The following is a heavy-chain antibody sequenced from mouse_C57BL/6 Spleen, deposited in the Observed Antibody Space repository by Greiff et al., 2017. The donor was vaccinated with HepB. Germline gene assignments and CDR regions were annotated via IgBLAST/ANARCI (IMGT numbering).Heavy chain of an antibody. D-gene: IGHD1-1*01. V-gene: IGHV2-5*01. CDR1: GFSLTSYG. Sequence: VKLQESGPGLVQPSQSLSITCTVSGFSLTSYGVHWVRQSPGKGLEWLGVIWRGGSTDYNAAFMSRLSITKDNSKSQVFFKMNSLQADDTAIYYCAKQTGYYYGSSYAMDYWGQGTTLTVSS. CDR3: AKQTGYYYGSSYAMDY. CDR2: IWRGGST. J-gene: IGHJ2*01.